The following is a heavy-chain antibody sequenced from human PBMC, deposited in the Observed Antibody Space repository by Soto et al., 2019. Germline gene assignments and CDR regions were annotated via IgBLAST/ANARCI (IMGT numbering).Heavy chain of an antibody. CDR3: ARALTEMATIKGWAFDI. CDR1: GYTFTSYD. J-gene: IGHJ3*02. V-gene: IGHV1-18*01. D-gene: IGHD5-12*01. CDR2: ISAYSGNT. Sequence: APVKVSCKASGYTFTSYDINWVRQATGQGLEWMGWISAYSGNTDYAQKLQGRVTMTTDTSTSTAYMELSSLRSEDTAVYYCARALTEMATIKGWAFDIWGQGTMVTVSS.